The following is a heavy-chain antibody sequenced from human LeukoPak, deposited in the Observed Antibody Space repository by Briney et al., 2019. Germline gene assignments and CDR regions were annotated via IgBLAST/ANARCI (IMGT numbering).Heavy chain of an antibody. V-gene: IGHV3-23*01. Sequence: GGSLRLSCAASGFTFSSYAMSWVRQAPGKGLEWVSAISGSGGSTYYADSVKGRFTISRGNSKNTLYLQMNRLRAEDTAVYYCAKRGPYDYVWGSYRSTNTYYFDYWGQGTLVTVSS. CDR1: GFTFSSYA. CDR2: ISGSGGST. CDR3: AKRGPYDYVWGSYRSTNTYYFDY. J-gene: IGHJ4*02. D-gene: IGHD3-16*02.